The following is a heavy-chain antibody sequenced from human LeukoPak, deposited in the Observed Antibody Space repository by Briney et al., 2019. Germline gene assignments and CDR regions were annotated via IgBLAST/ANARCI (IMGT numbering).Heavy chain of an antibody. D-gene: IGHD3-10*01. CDR1: GYTFTGYY. CDR2: INPNSGGT. J-gene: IGHJ6*02. Sequence: GASVKVSCKASGYTFTGYYMHWVRQAPGQGLEWMGWINPNSGGTNYAQKFQGRVTMTRDTSISTAYMELSRLRSDDTAVYYCARDQTLLWFGELLSYYYYYGMDVWGQGTTVTVSS. V-gene: IGHV1-2*02. CDR3: ARDQTLLWFGELLSYYYYYGMDV.